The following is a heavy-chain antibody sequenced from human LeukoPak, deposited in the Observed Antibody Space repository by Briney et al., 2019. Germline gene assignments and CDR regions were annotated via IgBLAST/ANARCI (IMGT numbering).Heavy chain of an antibody. CDR1: GGSISSYY. J-gene: IGHJ4*02. CDR3: ARIRGYSYGYGY. Sequence: PETLSLTCTVSGGSISSYYWSWIRQPPRKGLEWIGYIYYSGSTNYNPSLKSRVTISVDTSKNQFSLKLSSVTAADTAVYYCARIRGYSYGYGYWGQGTLVTVSS. CDR2: IYYSGST. V-gene: IGHV4-59*12. D-gene: IGHD5-18*01.